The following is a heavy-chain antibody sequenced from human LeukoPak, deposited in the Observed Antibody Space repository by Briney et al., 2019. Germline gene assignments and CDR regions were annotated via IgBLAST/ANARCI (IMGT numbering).Heavy chain of an antibody. CDR1: GGSVSSGSYY. D-gene: IGHD2-15*01. CDR3: ARDIVVADNNWFDP. CDR2: IYYSGST. J-gene: IGHJ5*02. V-gene: IGHV4-39*07. Sequence: PSETLSLTCTVSGGSVSSGSYYWGWIRQPPGKGLEWIGNIYYSGSTYYNPSLKSRVTISVETSKNQFSLKLSSVTAADTAVYYCARDIVVADNNWFDPWGQGILVTVSS.